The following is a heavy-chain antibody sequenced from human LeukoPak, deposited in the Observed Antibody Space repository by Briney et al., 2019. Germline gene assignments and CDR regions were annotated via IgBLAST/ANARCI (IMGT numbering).Heavy chain of an antibody. CDR1: GFTFSIYA. J-gene: IGHJ4*02. Sequence: TGGSLRLSCAASGFTFSIYAMGWFRQAPGKGLEWVANINADGSEKYYLDSVKGRFTISRDNAKNSLALQMNSLRAEDTAVYYCVRGKLYSGAYWGQGTLVTVSS. D-gene: IGHD5-12*01. V-gene: IGHV3-7*01. CDR3: VRGKLYSGAY. CDR2: INADGSEK.